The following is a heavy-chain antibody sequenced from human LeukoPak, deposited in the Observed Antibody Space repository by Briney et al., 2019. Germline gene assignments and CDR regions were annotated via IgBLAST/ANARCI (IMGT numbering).Heavy chain of an antibody. D-gene: IGHD3-22*01. CDR3: ARGIVVVMGGFDY. J-gene: IGHJ4*02. CDR1: GFTFSSYA. CDR2: ISYDGSNK. V-gene: IGHV3-30-3*01. Sequence: GGSLRLSCAASGFTFSSYAMHWVRQAPGKGLEWVAVISYDGSNKYYADSVKGRFTIARDNSKNTLYLQMNSLEAEDTAVYDCARGIVVVMGGFDYWGQGTLVTVSS.